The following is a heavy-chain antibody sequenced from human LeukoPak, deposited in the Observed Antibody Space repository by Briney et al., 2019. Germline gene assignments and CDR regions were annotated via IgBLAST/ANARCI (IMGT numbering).Heavy chain of an antibody. CDR1: GFTFSSYA. Sequence: GGSLRLSCAASGFTFSSYAMSWVRQAPGKGLEWVSAISGSDGSTYYADSVKGRFTISRDNSKNTLYLQMNSLRAEDTAVYYCAITDSPTGYCSGGSCSTTPPRGDYWGQGTLVTVSS. CDR2: ISGSDGST. J-gene: IGHJ4*02. CDR3: AITDSPTGYCSGGSCSTTPPRGDY. V-gene: IGHV3-23*01. D-gene: IGHD2-15*01.